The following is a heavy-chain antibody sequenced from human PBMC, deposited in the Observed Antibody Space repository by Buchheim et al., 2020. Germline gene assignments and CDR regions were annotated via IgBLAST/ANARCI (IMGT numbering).Heavy chain of an antibody. V-gene: IGHV3-48*01. CDR3: ARNRYYGMDV. J-gene: IGHJ6*02. CDR1: GFTFSTYD. CDR2: ISSSSTTI. Sequence: EVQLVESGAGLVQPGGSLRLSCAASGFTFSTYDMSRVRQAPGKGLEWVSYISSSSTTIYYADSVKGRFTISRDNAKNSLYLQMNSLRAEDTAVYYCARNRYYGMDVWGQGTT. D-gene: IGHD1-14*01.